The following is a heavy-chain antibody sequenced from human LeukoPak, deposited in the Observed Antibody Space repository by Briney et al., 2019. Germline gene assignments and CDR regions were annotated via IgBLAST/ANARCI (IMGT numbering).Heavy chain of an antibody. CDR2: IIPILGIA. V-gene: IGHV1-69*04. Sequence: SVKVSCKASGGTFSSYAISWVRQAPGQGLEWMGRIIPILGIANYAQKLQGRVTMTTDTSTSTAYMELRSLRSDDTAVYYCARDSILRSYYVVVPAGNAFDIWGQGTMVTVSS. J-gene: IGHJ3*02. CDR1: GGTFSSYA. D-gene: IGHD2-2*01. CDR3: ARDSILRSYYVVVPAGNAFDI.